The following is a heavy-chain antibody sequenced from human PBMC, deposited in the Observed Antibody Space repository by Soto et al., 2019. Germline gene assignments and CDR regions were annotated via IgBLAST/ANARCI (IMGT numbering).Heavy chain of an antibody. J-gene: IGHJ5*02. D-gene: IGHD2-15*01. CDR2: INPSGDSR. CDR3: ARDNSQNYGTPAASSRFHP. Sequence: VASVKVSCKASGSSFSDYFMHWVRQAPGQGLEWMGIINPSGDSRNYAQKFQGRVTITRDTSTSTVYMDLSSLRYEDTAVYYCARDNSQNYGTPAASSRFHPWGQGTPVTVSS. V-gene: IGHV1-46*01. CDR1: GSSFSDYF.